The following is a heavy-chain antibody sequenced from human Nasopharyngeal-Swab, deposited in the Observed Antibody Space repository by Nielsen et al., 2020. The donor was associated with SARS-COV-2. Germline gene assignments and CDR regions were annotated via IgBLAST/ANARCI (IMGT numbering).Heavy chain of an antibody. CDR1: GVIFSKYW. CDR3: VKHQGSSSDQ. CDR2: VNQDGSRT. Sequence: GESLKISCVASGVIFSKYWMHWVRQAPGKGLVWVSRVNQDGSRTDYADSVRGRFTISRDNAKNTLYLQMNSLRVEDMALYYCVKHQGSSSDQWGQGTLVTVSS. V-gene: IGHV3-74*01. J-gene: IGHJ4*02.